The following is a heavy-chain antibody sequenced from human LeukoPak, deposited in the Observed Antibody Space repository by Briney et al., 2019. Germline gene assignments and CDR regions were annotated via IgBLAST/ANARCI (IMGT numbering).Heavy chain of an antibody. CDR3: ASTYSSSWYGAFDI. V-gene: IGHV1-69*04. CDR2: IIPILGIA. J-gene: IGHJ3*02. D-gene: IGHD6-13*01. Sequence: ASVKVSCKASGGTFSSYAISWVRQAPGQGLEWMGRIIPILGIANYAHKFQGRVTITADKSTSTAYLELSSLRPEDTAVYYCASTYSSSWYGAFDIWGQGTMVTVSS. CDR1: GGTFSSYA.